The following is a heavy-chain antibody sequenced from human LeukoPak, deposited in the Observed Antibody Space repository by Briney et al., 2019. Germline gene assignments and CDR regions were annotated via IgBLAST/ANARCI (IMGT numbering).Heavy chain of an antibody. Sequence: GGSLRLSCVASGFSFSSYWMHWVRQDPGKGLMWVARISSDGSDTKYGDSVKGRFTISRDKGKNTLYLQMNSLGAEDTAVYYCARDQTQLGPTTVDHWGQGIQVTVSS. V-gene: IGHV3-74*01. CDR2: ISSDGSDT. CDR1: GFSFSSYW. CDR3: ARDQTQLGPTTVDH. D-gene: IGHD1-1*01. J-gene: IGHJ4*02.